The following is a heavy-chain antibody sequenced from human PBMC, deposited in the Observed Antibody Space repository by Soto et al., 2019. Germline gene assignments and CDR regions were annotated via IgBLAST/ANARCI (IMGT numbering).Heavy chain of an antibody. CDR2: IYYSGST. J-gene: IGHJ4*02. CDR1: GGSISSYY. Sequence: SETLSLTCTVSGGSISSYYWSWIRQPPGKGLEWIGYIYYSGSTNYNPSLKSRVTISVDTSKNQFSLKLSSVTAADTAVYYCARDVPGYDILTGYYKTGYFDYWGQGTLVTVS. D-gene: IGHD3-9*01. V-gene: IGHV4-59*01. CDR3: ARDVPGYDILTGYYKTGYFDY.